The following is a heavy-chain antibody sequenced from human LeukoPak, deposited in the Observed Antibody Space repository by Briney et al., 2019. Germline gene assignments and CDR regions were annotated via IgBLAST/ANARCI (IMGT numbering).Heavy chain of an antibody. D-gene: IGHD6-13*01. J-gene: IGHJ4*02. Sequence: SETLSHTCTVSGGSISNYYWSWIRQPPGKGLEWIGYIYSSGHTNYNPSLKNRDTISVDMSKSQISLKLSSVTAADTAVYYCARDASSWHYFDSWGQGTLVTVSS. CDR1: GGSISNYY. V-gene: IGHV4-59*01. CDR3: ARDASSWHYFDS. CDR2: IYSSGHT.